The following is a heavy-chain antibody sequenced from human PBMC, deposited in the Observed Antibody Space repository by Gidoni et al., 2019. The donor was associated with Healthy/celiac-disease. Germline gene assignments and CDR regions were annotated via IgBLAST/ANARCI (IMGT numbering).Heavy chain of an antibody. CDR2: IYYSGST. CDR1: GGSISSSSYY. CDR3: ARHFALGGPGY. J-gene: IGHJ4*02. D-gene: IGHD3-16*01. Sequence: QLQLQESGPGLVKPSETLSLTCPVSGGSISSSSYYWGWIRQPPGKGLEWLGSIYYSGSTYYNPSLKSRVTISVDTSKNQFSLKLSSVTAADTAVYYCARHFALGGPGYWGQGTLVTVSS. V-gene: IGHV4-39*01.